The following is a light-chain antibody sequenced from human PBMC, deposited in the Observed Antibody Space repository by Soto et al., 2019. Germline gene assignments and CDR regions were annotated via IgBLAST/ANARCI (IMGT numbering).Light chain of an antibody. J-gene: IGLJ1*01. Sequence: QSVLTQPASVSGSPGQSITVSCTGTSSDVGYYDYVSWYQQHPGKAPQLIIYEVSHRPSGVSDRFSGSKSDNTASLTISGLQPEDEADYYCSSYTSSSTQVFGTGTKVTVL. CDR3: SSYTSSSTQV. V-gene: IGLV2-14*01. CDR1: SSDVGYYDY. CDR2: EVS.